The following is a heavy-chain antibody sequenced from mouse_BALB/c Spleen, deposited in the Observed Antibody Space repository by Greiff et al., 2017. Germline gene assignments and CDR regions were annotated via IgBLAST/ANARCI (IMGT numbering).Heavy chain of an antibody. V-gene: IGHV2-9*02. J-gene: IGHJ4*01. D-gene: IGHD4-1*01. CDR2: IWAGGST. CDR3: AREKNWDGGYAMDY. CDR1: GFSLTSYG. Sequence: VQLKESGPGLVAPSQSLSITCTVSGFSLTSYGVHWVRQPPGKGLEWLGVIWAGGSTNYNSALMSRLSISKDNSKSQVFLKMNSLQTDDTAMYYCAREKNWDGGYAMDYWGQGTSVTVSA.